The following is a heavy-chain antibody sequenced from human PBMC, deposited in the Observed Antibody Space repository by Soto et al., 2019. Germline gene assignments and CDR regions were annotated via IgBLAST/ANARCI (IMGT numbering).Heavy chain of an antibody. CDR2: IFWDDDK. Sequence: QITLKESGPTLVKPKQTLTLTCNFSGFSLITNGVGVGWIRQPPGKALEWLALIFWDDDKHYSPSLMNRLTITKYTSKNQVVLTMTNMDPVDTATYYCAHSAQWTDYFDYWGQGTLVTVSS. V-gene: IGHV2-5*02. D-gene: IGHD6-19*01. J-gene: IGHJ4*02. CDR1: GFSLITNGVG. CDR3: AHSAQWTDYFDY.